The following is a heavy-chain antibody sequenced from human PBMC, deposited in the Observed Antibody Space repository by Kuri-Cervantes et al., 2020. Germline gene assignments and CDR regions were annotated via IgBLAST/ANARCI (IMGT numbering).Heavy chain of an antibody. D-gene: IGHD6-13*01. J-gene: IGHJ4*02. CDR2: IYYSGST. V-gene: IGHV4-59*01. CDR3: ARGEQLHYFDY. CDR1: GGSISSYY. Sequence: GSLRLSCTVSGGSISSYYWSWIRQPPGKGLEWIGYIYYSGSTNYNPSLKSRVTISVDTSKNQFSLKLSSVTAADTAVYYCARGEQLHYFDYWGQGTLVTVSS.